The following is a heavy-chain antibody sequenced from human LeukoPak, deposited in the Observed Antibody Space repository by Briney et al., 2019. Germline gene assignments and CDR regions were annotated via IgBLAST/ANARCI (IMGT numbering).Heavy chain of an antibody. CDR1: GFTFSSYA. CDR3: AKDRYGFHDFWSGYDC. CDR2: ISGSGGST. Sequence: GGSLRLSCAASGFTFSSYAMSWVRQAPGKGLEWVSAISGSGGSTYYADSVKGRFTISRDNSKNTLYLQMNSLRAEDTAVYYCAKDRYGFHDFWSGYDCWGQGTLVTVSS. J-gene: IGHJ4*02. V-gene: IGHV3-23*01. D-gene: IGHD3-3*01.